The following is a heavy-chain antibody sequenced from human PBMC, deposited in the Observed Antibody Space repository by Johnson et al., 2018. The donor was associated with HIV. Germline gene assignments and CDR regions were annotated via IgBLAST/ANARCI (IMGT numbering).Heavy chain of an antibody. CDR3: ARGEGGTYLPDAFDI. CDR1: GFTFSSYA. V-gene: IGHV3-30-3*01. CDR2: ISYDGSNK. D-gene: IGHD1-26*01. Sequence: QVQLVESGGGVVQPGRSLRLSCAASGFTFSSYAMHWVRQAPGKGLEWVAVISYDGSNKYYADSVKGRFPISRDNSKNTLYLQMNSLRAEDTAVYYCARGEGGTYLPDAFDIWGQGTMVTVSS. J-gene: IGHJ3*02.